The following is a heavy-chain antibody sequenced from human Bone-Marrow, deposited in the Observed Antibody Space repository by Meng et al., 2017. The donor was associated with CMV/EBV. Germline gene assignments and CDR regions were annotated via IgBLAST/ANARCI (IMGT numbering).Heavy chain of an antibody. V-gene: IGHV3-23*01. CDR1: GFTFSRYA. CDR3: AKDPRGPTAIYLYDFDY. D-gene: IGHD2-2*02. Sequence: GESLKISCAASGFTFSRYAMSWVRQAPGKGLEWVSGISGRGDSKSDADSVKGRFTISRDNSKNTVYLQMNSLRAEDTAIYYCAKDPRGPTAIYLYDFDYWGQGTLVPVSS. J-gene: IGHJ4*02. CDR2: ISGRGDSK.